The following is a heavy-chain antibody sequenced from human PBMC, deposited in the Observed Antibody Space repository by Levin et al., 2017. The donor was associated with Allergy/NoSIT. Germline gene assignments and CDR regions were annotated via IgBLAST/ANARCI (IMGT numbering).Heavy chain of an antibody. CDR3: ARDYHFGPFMDV. J-gene: IGHJ6*03. Sequence: GGSLRLSCAASGFTFSSYSMNWVRQAPGKGLEWVSSISSSSSYIYYADSVKGRFTISRDNAKNSLYLQMNSLRAEDTAVYYCARDYHFGPFMDVWGKGTTVTVSS. V-gene: IGHV3-21*01. D-gene: IGHD3-3*02. CDR1: GFTFSSYS. CDR2: ISSSSSYI.